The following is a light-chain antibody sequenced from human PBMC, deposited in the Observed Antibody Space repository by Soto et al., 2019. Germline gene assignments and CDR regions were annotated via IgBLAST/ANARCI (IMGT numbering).Light chain of an antibody. CDR3: CSYAGSSTFLYV. J-gene: IGLJ1*01. CDR2: EGS. V-gene: IGLV2-23*03. CDR1: SSDVGSYNL. Sequence: QSALTQPASVSGSPGQSITISCTGTSSDVGSYNLVSWYQQHPGKAPKLMIYEGSKRPSGVSNRFSGSKSGNTASLTISGLQAEDEADHYCCSYAGSSTFLYVFGTGTKVTVL.